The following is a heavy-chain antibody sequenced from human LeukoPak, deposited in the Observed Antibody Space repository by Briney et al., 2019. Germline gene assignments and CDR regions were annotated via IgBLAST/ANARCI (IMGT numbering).Heavy chain of an antibody. D-gene: IGHD2-15*01. CDR2: IIPILGIA. J-gene: IGHJ4*02. CDR1: GGTFSSYA. V-gene: IGHV1-69*04. Sequence: SVKVSCKASGGTFSSYAISWVRQAPGQGLEWMGRIIPILGIANYAQKFQGRVTLSADKATTTTYMELTSLRSEDTAIYYCARDHCSPGTCLGGHWGQGTLVTVSS. CDR3: ARDHCSPGTCLGGH.